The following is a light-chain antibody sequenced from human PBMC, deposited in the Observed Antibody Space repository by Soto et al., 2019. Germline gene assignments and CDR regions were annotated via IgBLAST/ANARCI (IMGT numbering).Light chain of an antibody. CDR1: QSISNY. J-gene: IGKJ1*01. V-gene: IGKV1-39*01. CDR2: AAS. Sequence: DIQMTQSPSSLSASVGDRVTITCRASQSISNYLNWYQQKPGKAPKLLMYAASSLQSGAPSRFGGSGSGTDFTLTISSLQPEDFATYYCPQSYSTPRTFGQGTKVEIK. CDR3: PQSYSTPRT.